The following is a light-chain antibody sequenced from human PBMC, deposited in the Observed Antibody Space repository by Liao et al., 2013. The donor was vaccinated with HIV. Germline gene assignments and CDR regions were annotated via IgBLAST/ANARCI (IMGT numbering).Light chain of an antibody. CDR1: KIGTTS. J-gene: IGLJ3*02. Sequence: SYVLTQPPSVSVAPGKTARMTCGGNKIGTTSVHWYQQKSGQAPVLVIFYDSARPSGIPERFSGTNSADTATLTISRVEVGDEAEYYCQAWDSSRDHQVFGGGTKLTVL. CDR2: YDS. CDR3: QAWDSSRDHQV. V-gene: IGLV3-21*04.